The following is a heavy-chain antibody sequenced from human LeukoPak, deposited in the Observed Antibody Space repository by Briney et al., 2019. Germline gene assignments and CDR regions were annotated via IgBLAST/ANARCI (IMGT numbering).Heavy chain of an antibody. CDR3: AKEAVAGLYYYYYGMDV. D-gene: IGHD6-19*01. Sequence: RAGRSLRLSCAASGFTFDDYAMHWVRQAPGKGLEWVSGISWNSGSIGYADSVKGRFTISRDNAKNSLYLQMNSLRAEDTALYYCAKEAVAGLYYYYYGMDVWGQGTTVTVSS. V-gene: IGHV3-9*01. CDR1: GFTFDDYA. J-gene: IGHJ6*02. CDR2: ISWNSGSI.